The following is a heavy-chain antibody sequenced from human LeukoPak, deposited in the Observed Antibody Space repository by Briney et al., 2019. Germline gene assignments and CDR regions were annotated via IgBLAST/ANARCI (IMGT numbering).Heavy chain of an antibody. Sequence: PSETLSLTCSVSDDSITIYYWTWIRQPPGKGLEWIGYIDHTGTTNYNPSLNSRVTISRDTSKNHFSLQLNSVTPEDTAVYFCARSGGDGYAINWFDPWGQGTLVTVSS. V-gene: IGHV4-59*12. CDR3: ARSGGDGYAINWFDP. CDR2: IDHTGTT. J-gene: IGHJ5*02. CDR1: DDSITIYY. D-gene: IGHD5-18*01.